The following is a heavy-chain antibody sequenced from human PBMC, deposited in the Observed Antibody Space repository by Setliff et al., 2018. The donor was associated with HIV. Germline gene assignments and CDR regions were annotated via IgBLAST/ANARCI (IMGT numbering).Heavy chain of an antibody. CDR1: GYSFTSYW. CDR3: ARHKAALYFGEGAFDI. J-gene: IGHJ3*02. Sequence: GESLKISCKGSGYSFTSYWIGWVRQMPGKGLEWMGIIYPGDSDTRYSPSFQGQVTISADKSISTAYLQWSSLKASDTAMYYCARHKAALYFGEGAFDIWGQGTMVTVSS. D-gene: IGHD4-17*01. V-gene: IGHV5-51*01. CDR2: IYPGDSDT.